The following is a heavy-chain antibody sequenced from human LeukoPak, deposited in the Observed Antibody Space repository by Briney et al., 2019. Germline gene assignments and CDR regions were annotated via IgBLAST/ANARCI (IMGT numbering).Heavy chain of an antibody. CDR2: IGGSGGST. CDR3: AKMGSGSYYSGGYYFDY. V-gene: IGHV3-23*01. Sequence: PGGSLRLSCAASGFTFSSYGMSWVRQAPGKGLEWVSAIGGSGGSTFYADSVKGRFTISRDNSKNTLYLQMNSLRVEDTALYYCAKMGSGSYYSGGYYFDYWGQGTLVTVSS. D-gene: IGHD3-10*01. J-gene: IGHJ4*02. CDR1: GFTFSSYG.